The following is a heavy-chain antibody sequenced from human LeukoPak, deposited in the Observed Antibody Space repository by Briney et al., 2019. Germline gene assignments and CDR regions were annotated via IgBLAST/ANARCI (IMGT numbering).Heavy chain of an antibody. J-gene: IGHJ4*02. CDR2: IFYSGTT. V-gene: IGHV4-39*01. CDR3: ARRAAYNNYYFDY. Sequence: PSETLSLTCTVSGGSTSSNSYFWAWIRQPPGKGLEWIGGIFYSGTTYYNPSLKGRVTISVDTSKNQFSLKVASVTAADTAVYYCARRAAYNNYYFDYWGQGILVTVSS. D-gene: IGHD1-1*01. CDR1: GGSTSSNSYF.